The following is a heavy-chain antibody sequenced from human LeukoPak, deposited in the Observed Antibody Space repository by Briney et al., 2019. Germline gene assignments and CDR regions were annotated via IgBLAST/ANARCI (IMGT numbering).Heavy chain of an antibody. V-gene: IGHV3-21*01. CDR3: AGWYSSSWYYFDY. J-gene: IGHJ4*02. Sequence: PGGSLRLSCAASGFTFSSYSMNWVRQAPGKGLEWVSSISSSSSYIYYADSVKGRFTISRDNAKNSLYLQMNSLRAEDTAVYYCAGWYSSSWYYFDYWGQGTLVTVSS. D-gene: IGHD6-13*01. CDR2: ISSSSSYI. CDR1: GFTFSSYS.